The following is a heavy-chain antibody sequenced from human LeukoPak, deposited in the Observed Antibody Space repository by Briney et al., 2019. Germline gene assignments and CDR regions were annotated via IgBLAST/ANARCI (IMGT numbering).Heavy chain of an antibody. V-gene: IGHV4-61*02. D-gene: IGHD6-13*01. Sequence: SQTLSLTCTVSGGSISSGSYYWSWIRQPAGKGLEWIGRIYTSGSTNYNPSLKSRVTISVDTSKNQFSLKPSSVTAADTAVCYCARRRRIAAAGTDAFDIWGQGTMVTVSS. CDR1: GGSISSGSYY. J-gene: IGHJ3*02. CDR3: ARRRRIAAAGTDAFDI. CDR2: IYTSGST.